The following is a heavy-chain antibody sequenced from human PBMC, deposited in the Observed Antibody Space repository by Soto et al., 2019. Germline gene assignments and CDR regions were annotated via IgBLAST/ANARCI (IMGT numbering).Heavy chain of an antibody. CDR1: GFKFNSYG. J-gene: IGHJ5*02. CDR3: ARDRFGGTEGTNWLDP. D-gene: IGHD3-10*01. CDR2: ISYDGSDT. Sequence: QEQLVQSGGGVVQPGRSLRLSCAASGFKFNSYGMHWVRQAPGKGLEWVAVISYDGSDTSYGDSGKGRFTISRDNSKNTLHLQMSSLRLDDTAVYYCARDRFGGTEGTNWLDPWGQGSLVTVSS. V-gene: IGHV3-33*01.